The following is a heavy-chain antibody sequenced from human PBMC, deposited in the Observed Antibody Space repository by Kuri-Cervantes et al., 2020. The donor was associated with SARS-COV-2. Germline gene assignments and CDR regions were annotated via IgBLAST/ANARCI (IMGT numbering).Heavy chain of an antibody. D-gene: IGHD3-9*01. Sequence: CTVSGGSISSGDYYWSWIRQPPGKGLEWIGYIYYSGSTYYNPSLKSRVTISVDTSKNQFSLKLSSVTAADTAVYYCAGSRKYYDILTGYYIPVYYYMDVWGKGTTVTVSS. CDR1: GGSISSGDYY. V-gene: IGHV4-30-4*08. J-gene: IGHJ6*03. CDR2: IYYSGST. CDR3: AGSRKYYDILTGYYIPVYYYMDV.